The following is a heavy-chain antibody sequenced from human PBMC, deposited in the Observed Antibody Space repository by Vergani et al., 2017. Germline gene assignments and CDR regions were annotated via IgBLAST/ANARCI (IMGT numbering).Heavy chain of an antibody. Sequence: QVHLVQSGAEVTKPGASVKVACKDSGSSLTDLSMHWVRQAPGKGLEWMGGYNPEDFQRIYALKFQGRVTVTDDTSTDTAYVTLSGLTSDDTAVYYCATAWSLDGGSDSPSYYLDSWGQGSLVSVSP. D-gene: IGHD4-23*01. CDR1: GSSLTDLS. J-gene: IGHJ4*02. CDR3: ATAWSLDGGSDSPSYYLDS. V-gene: IGHV1-24*01. CDR2: YNPEDFQR.